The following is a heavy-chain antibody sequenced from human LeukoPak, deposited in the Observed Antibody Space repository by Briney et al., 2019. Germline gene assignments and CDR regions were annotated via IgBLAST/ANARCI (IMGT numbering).Heavy chain of an antibody. V-gene: IGHV3-74*01. J-gene: IGHJ4*02. CDR3: VRSLDY. Sequence: PGGSLRLSCAASGFDFSSNWMHWVRHAPGQGLVWVSRIKGDGISTNYADSVKGRFTISRDIAKNTLYLQMNSLRVEDTALYYCVRSLDYWGQGTLVTVSS. CDR1: GFDFSSNW. CDR2: IKGDGIST.